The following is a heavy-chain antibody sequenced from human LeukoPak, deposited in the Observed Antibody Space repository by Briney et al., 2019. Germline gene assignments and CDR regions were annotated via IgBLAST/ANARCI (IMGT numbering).Heavy chain of an antibody. CDR2: INHSGST. CDR1: GGSLSGYY. D-gene: IGHD6-19*01. Sequence: PSETLSLTCAAYGGSLSGYYWSWIRQPPGKGLEWIGEINHSGSTNYNPSLKSRVTISVDTSKNQFSLKLSSVTAADTAVYYCARGRISQWLVRFDYWGQGTLVTVSS. J-gene: IGHJ4*02. CDR3: ARGRISQWLVRFDY. V-gene: IGHV4-34*01.